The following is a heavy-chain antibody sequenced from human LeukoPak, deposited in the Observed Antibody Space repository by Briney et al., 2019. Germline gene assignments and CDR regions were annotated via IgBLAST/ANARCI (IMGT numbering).Heavy chain of an antibody. J-gene: IGHJ4*02. CDR2: IYYSGST. Sequence: SETLSLTCTVSGGSISSYYWSWTRQPPGKGLEWIGYIYYSGSTNYNPSLKSRVTISVDTSKNQFSLKLSSVTAADTAVYYCAREGYSGSAGSDFDYWGQGTLVTVSS. D-gene: IGHD1-26*01. CDR1: GGSISSYY. V-gene: IGHV4-59*01. CDR3: AREGYSGSAGSDFDY.